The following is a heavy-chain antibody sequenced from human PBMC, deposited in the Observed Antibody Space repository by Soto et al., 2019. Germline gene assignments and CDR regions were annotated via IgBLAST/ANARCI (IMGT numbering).Heavy chain of an antibody. CDR3: AKDARYYDRSGFGASDI. Sequence: PWGSRRLSCAASGFTFSSYGMHWVRQDPGKGLEWVAVISYDGSNKYYADSVKGRFTISRDNSKNTLYLQMNSLRAEETAVYYCAKDARYYDRSGFGASDIWGHSTMV. J-gene: IGHJ3*02. CDR1: GFTFSSYG. V-gene: IGHV3-30*18. D-gene: IGHD3-22*01. CDR2: ISYDGSNK.